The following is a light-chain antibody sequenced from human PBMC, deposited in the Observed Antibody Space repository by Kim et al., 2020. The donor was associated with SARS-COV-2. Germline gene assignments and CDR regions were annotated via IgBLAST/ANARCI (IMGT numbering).Light chain of an antibody. Sequence: QAITMSCTGNSRDIGDYTYFSLFQQLPAEAPKRMIYDVSNRPSGVSSRFSGSQSGNTASLTISGLQAEAEADYYCSSYTSSSDLYVFGTGAKVSVL. CDR2: DVS. V-gene: IGLV2-14*03. J-gene: IGLJ1*01. CDR3: SSYTSSSDLYV. CDR1: SRDIGDYTY.